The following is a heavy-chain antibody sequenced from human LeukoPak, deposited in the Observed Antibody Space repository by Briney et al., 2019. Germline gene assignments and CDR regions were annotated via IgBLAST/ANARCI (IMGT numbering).Heavy chain of an antibody. J-gene: IGHJ4*02. CDR3: AKGTSDYGASFFDY. D-gene: IGHD4-17*01. Sequence: GGSLRLSCAASGFTFSSYGMHWVRQAPGKGQEWVAVISYDGSKKYYADSVKGRFTISRDNSKNTLYLQMNSLRAEDTAVYYCAKGTSDYGASFFDYWGQGTLVTVSS. V-gene: IGHV3-30*18. CDR1: GFTFSSYG. CDR2: ISYDGSKK.